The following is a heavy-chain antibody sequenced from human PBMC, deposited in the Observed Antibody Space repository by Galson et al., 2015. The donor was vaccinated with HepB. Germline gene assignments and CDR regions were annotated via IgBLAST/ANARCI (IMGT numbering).Heavy chain of an antibody. CDR1: GFTFSGSA. J-gene: IGHJ4*02. CDR3: TRLGDFSGYSSR. D-gene: IGHD6-19*01. V-gene: IGHV3-73*01. CDR2: IRSKTTNYAT. Sequence: ASGFTFSGSAIHWVRQASGKGPEWVGRIRSKTTNYATSYVPSLKGRFTISRDDSKNMAYLHIKSLKTEDTAVYYCTRLGDFSGYSSRWGQGTLVTVSA.